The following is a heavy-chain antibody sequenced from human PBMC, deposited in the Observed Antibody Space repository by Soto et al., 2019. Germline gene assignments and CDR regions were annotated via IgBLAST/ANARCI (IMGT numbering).Heavy chain of an antibody. CDR3: ARACSSNNCYDVFDY. Sequence: PSETLSLTCTVSGGSISSYFWSWIRQPPGKGLDWIGYIYYSGSTKYDPSLKSRVTISVDTSKNQFSLKLSSVTAADTAVYYCARACSSNNCYDVFDYWGQGTLVTVSS. CDR2: IYYSGST. V-gene: IGHV4-59*12. CDR1: GGSISSYF. D-gene: IGHD2-2*01. J-gene: IGHJ4*02.